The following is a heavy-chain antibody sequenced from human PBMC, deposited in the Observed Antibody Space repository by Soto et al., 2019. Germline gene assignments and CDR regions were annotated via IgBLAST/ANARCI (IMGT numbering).Heavy chain of an antibody. CDR2: ITTDGSST. CDR3: ASGPSYYYGMDV. CDR1: GFLFSNYW. Sequence: PWGSLRLSCATSGFLFSNYWMHWVRQAPGKGLVWVSRITTDGSSTTYAESVKGRFTISRDNAKNTLYLQMNSLRDEDTAVYYCASGPSYYYGMDVWGQGTTVTVSS. J-gene: IGHJ6*02. V-gene: IGHV3-74*01.